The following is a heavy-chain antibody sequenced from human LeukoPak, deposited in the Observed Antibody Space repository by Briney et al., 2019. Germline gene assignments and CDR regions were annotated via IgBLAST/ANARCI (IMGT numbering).Heavy chain of an antibody. CDR3: ARAIDYGYPGGY. D-gene: IGHD4-17*01. J-gene: IGHJ4*02. CDR2: IKQDGTEK. Sequence: PGGSLRLSCAASGFTFSSYAMSRVRQAPGKGLEWVANIKQDGTEKYYVDSVKGRFTVSRDSAKNSLYLQMNSLGAEDTAVYYCARAIDYGYPGGYWGQGTLVTVSS. CDR1: GFTFSSYA. V-gene: IGHV3-7*01.